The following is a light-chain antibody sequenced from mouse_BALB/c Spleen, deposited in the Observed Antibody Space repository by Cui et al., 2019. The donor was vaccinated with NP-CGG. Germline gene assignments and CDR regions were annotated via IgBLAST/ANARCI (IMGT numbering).Light chain of an antibody. CDR3: ALWYSNHWV. J-gene: IGLJ1*01. Sequence: QAVLPQESALTTSPGETVTLTCRSSTGAVTTSNYANWVQEKPDHLFTGLIGGTNNRAPGVPARFSGSLIGDKAALTITGAQTEDEAMYFCALWYSNHWVFGGGTKLTVL. CDR1: TGAVTTSNY. CDR2: GTN. V-gene: IGLV1*01.